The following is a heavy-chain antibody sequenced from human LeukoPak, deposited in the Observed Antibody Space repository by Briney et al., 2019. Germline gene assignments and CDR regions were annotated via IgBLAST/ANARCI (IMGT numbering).Heavy chain of an antibody. CDR2: ISYDGSNK. V-gene: IGHV3-30*04. D-gene: IGHD3-22*01. J-gene: IGHJ3*02. CDR1: GFTFSNFA. CDR3: ARGTKFGYYYVLSGDAFDI. Sequence: GGSLRLSCAASGFTFSNFAVHWVRQAPGKGLEWVAVISYDGSNKYYADSVKGRFTISRDNSKNRLYLQMNSLRAEDTAVYYCARGTKFGYYYVLSGDAFDIWGQGTMVTVSS.